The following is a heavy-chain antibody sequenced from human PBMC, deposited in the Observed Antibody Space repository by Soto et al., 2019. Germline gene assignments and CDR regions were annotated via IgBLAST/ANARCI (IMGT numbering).Heavy chain of an antibody. CDR2: ISGSGGST. CDR1: VFRFSSYA. Sequence: GGSLRLSFSASVFRFSSYAMSWVRPAPGKGLEWVSAISGSGGSTYYADSVKGRFTIYRDNSKNTLYLQMNSLRAEDTAVYYCANHTYDYGDYFLPKTAYWGQGTLVTVSS. D-gene: IGHD4-17*01. V-gene: IGHV3-23*01. CDR3: ANHTYDYGDYFLPKTAY. J-gene: IGHJ4*02.